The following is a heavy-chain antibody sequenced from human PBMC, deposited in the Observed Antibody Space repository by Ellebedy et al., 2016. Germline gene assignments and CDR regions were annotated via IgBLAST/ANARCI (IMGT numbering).Heavy chain of an antibody. V-gene: IGHV1-46*01. J-gene: IGHJ5*02. CDR3: ARGLRELEDP. Sequence: ASVKVSCKASGYTFTSFAMHWVRQAPGQGLEWKGIINPSGGSTSYTQKFQGRVTMTRDTSTSTVYMELSSLRSEDTAVYYCARGLRELEDPWGQGTLVTVSS. CDR2: INPSGGST. CDR1: GYTFTSFA. D-gene: IGHD3-3*01.